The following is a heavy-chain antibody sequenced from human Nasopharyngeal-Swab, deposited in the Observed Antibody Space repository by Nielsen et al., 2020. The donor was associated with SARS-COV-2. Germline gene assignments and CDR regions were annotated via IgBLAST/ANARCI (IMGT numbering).Heavy chain of an antibody. J-gene: IGHJ2*01. CDR3: AKGHRRTTVTNYWYFDL. V-gene: IGHV4-34*01. Sequence: RQAPGKGLEWIGEINHSGSTNYNPSLKSRVTISVDTPKNQFSLKLSSVTAADTAVYYCAKGHRRTTVTNYWYFDLWGRGTLVTVSS. CDR2: INHSGST. D-gene: IGHD4-17*01.